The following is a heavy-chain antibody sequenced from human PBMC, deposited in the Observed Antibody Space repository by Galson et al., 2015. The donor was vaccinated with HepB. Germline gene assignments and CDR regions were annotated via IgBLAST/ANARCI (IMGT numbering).Heavy chain of an antibody. J-gene: IGHJ6*02. Sequence: SVKVSCKASGGTFSSYAISWVRQAPGQGLEWMGGIIPIFGTANYAQKFQGRVTITADKSTSTAYMELSSLRSEDTAVYYCARVSGYYGSGSYSPSYYYGMDVWGQGTTVTVSS. CDR3: ARVSGYYGSGSYSPSYYYGMDV. V-gene: IGHV1-69*06. D-gene: IGHD3-10*01. CDR1: GGTFSSYA. CDR2: IIPIFGTA.